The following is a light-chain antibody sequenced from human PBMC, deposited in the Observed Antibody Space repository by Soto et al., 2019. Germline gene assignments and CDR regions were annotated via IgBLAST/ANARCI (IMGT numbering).Light chain of an antibody. J-gene: IGKJ3*01. CDR3: HQYDSSPLT. CDR1: QSVSSSY. CDR2: GAS. V-gene: IGKV3-20*01. Sequence: EIVLTQSPGTLSLSPGERATLSCRASQSVSSSYLAWYQQKPGQAPRLLIYGASSRATGIPDRFSGSGSGTDFTLTINRLEPEDFAVYYCHQYDSSPLTVGPGTKVDIK.